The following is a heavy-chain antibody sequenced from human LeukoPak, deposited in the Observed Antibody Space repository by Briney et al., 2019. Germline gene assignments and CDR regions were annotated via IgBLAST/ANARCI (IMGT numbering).Heavy chain of an antibody. D-gene: IGHD3-22*01. CDR1: GFTFSSYA. V-gene: IGHV3-23*01. Sequence: GGSLRLSCAASGFTFSSYAMSWVRQAPGKGLEWVSAISGSGGSTCYADSVKGRLTISRDNSKNTLYLQMNSLRAEDTAVYYCAKDWGEYYDSSGYYPLDYWGQGTLVTVSS. J-gene: IGHJ4*02. CDR3: AKDWGEYYDSSGYYPLDY. CDR2: ISGSGGST.